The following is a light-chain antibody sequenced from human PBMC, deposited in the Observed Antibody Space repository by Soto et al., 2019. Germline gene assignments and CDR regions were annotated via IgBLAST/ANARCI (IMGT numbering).Light chain of an antibody. V-gene: IGLV1-44*01. CDR1: RSNIGGNA. J-gene: IGLJ2*01. CDR2: AND. CDR3: AVWDDNLRGL. Sequence: QSVLTQPPPVSGTPGQRVTISCSGSRSNIGGNAVTWYQQVPGTAPKLLIYANDQRPSGISDRFSGSKSSTSASLAISGLQSEDEDDYYCAVWDDNLRGLFGGGTKLTVL.